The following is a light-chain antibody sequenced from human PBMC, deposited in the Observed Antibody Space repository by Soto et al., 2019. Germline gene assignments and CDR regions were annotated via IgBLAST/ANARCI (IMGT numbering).Light chain of an antibody. CDR1: SSDVGSYNL. CDR2: EDS. Sequence: QSALTQPASVSGSPGQSITISCTGTSSDVGSYNLVSWYQHHRGKAPKVIIYEDSKRPSGASNRFSGSKSGNTASLTISGLQAEDEADYYCCSYAGSSSWVSGGGTKLTVL. CDR3: CSYAGSSSWV. V-gene: IGLV2-23*01. J-gene: IGLJ2*01.